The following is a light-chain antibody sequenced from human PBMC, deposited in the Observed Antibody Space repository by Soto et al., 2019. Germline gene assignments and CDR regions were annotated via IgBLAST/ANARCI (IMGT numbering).Light chain of an antibody. J-gene: IGKJ1*01. CDR1: QSINNC. Sequence: DIQMTQSPSTLSASVGDRVTITCRASQSINNCLAWYQQKPGKAPKLFIFKASTLESGVPSRFSGSGSGTEFTLSISSLPHDDFATYFCQQYESFPLTFGQGTKVEIK. CDR2: KAS. V-gene: IGKV1-5*03. CDR3: QQYESFPLT.